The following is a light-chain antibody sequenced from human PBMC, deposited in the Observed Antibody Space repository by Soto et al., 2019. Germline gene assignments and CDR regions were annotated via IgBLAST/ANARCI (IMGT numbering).Light chain of an antibody. Sequence: QSVLTQPASVSGSPGQSITISCTGSGRDIGAYNYVSWYQQHPGTAPKLIIYEVENRPSGVSNRFSASKSAFTASLTISGLQAEAEADYYCSSYTTSYLSVFGRGTRSPS. CDR2: EVE. V-gene: IGLV2-14*01. CDR1: GRDIGAYNY. CDR3: SSYTTSYLSV. J-gene: IGLJ6*01.